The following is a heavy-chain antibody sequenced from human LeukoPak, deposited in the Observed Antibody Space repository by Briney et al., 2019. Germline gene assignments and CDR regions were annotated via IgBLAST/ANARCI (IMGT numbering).Heavy chain of an antibody. CDR3: ARVRGRIAAAGYKRNWFDP. J-gene: IGHJ5*02. Sequence: PSETLSLTCAVYGGSFSGYYWSWIRQPPGKGLEWIGEINHSGSTNYNPSLKSRVTISVDTSKNQFSLKLSSVTAADTAVYYCARVRGRIAAAGYKRNWFDPWGQGTLVTVSS. D-gene: IGHD6-13*01. CDR1: GGSFSGYY. V-gene: IGHV4-34*01. CDR2: INHSGST.